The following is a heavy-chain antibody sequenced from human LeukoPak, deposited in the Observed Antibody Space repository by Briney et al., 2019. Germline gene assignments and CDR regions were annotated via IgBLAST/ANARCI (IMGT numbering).Heavy chain of an antibody. CDR3: ARDISSSPHDY. D-gene: IGHD6-6*01. CDR1: GFTFRTSG. V-gene: IGHV3-21*01. Sequence: GGSLRLSCAASGFTFRTSGMNWVRQAPGKGLEWVSSISSSSSYIYYADSVKGRFTISRDNAKNSLYLQMNSLRAEDTAVYYCARDISSSPHDYWGQGTLVTVSS. CDR2: ISSSSSYI. J-gene: IGHJ4*02.